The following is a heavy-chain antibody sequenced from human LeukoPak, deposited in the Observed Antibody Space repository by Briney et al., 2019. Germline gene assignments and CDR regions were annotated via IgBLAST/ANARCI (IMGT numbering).Heavy chain of an antibody. J-gene: IGHJ6*03. V-gene: IGHV3-53*01. CDR2: YTGGGR. CDR3: ARAPNPSYGDYGDYVAEYYYYYMDV. D-gene: IGHD4-17*01. Sequence: YTGGGRYYADSVRGRFTISRDTSKNMVFLQMNSLRVEDTAVYYCARAPNPSYGDYGDYVAEYYYYYMDVWGKGTTVTVSS.